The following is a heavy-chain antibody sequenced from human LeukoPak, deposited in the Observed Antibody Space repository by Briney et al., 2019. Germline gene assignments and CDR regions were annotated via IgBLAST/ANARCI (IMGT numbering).Heavy chain of an antibody. CDR3: ARSNQADDY. J-gene: IGHJ4*02. CDR2: VNPGGSST. Sequence: PGGSLRLSCAAAGFTFSSYWVHWVRQVPGKGLVWVSRVNPGGSSTAYADSVKGRFSISRDNARNTLYLQMNSLRDEDTAVYYCARSNQADDYWGQGTLVTVSS. CDR1: GFTFSSYW. V-gene: IGHV3-74*01. D-gene: IGHD4-11*01.